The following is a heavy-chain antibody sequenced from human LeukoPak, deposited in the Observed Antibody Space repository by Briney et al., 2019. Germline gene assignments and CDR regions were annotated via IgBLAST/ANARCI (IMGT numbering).Heavy chain of an antibody. CDR1: GYTLTELS. V-gene: IGHV1-24*01. Sequence: ASVKVSCKVSGYTLTELSMHWVRQAPGKGLEWMGGFDPEDGETIYAQKFQGRVTMTEDTSTDTAYMELSSLRSEDTAVYYCATSNPRPYCSSTSCYGDAFDIWGQGTMVTVSS. D-gene: IGHD2-2*01. CDR3: ATSNPRPYCSSTSCYGDAFDI. J-gene: IGHJ3*02. CDR2: FDPEDGET.